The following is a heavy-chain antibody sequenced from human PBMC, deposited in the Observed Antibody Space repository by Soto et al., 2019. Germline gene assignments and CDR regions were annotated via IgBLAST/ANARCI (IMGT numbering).Heavy chain of an antibody. J-gene: IGHJ4*02. D-gene: IGHD3-22*01. CDR3: ARDLGYYESSGYFDY. Sequence: PGGSLRLSCAASGFTFSDYYMSWIRQAPGKGLEWVSYIGSSDNIIYYADSVKGRFTISRDNAKNSLYLQMNSLRAEDTAVYYCARDLGYYESSGYFDYWGQGTPVTVSS. V-gene: IGHV3-11*01. CDR1: GFTFSDYY. CDR2: IGSSDNII.